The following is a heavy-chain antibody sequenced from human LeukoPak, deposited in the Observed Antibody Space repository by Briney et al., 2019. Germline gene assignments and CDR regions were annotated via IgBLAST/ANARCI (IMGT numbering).Heavy chain of an antibody. CDR2: ISGSGGST. J-gene: IGHJ4*02. CDR3: AKGLYSSGWHYFDY. CDR1: GFTFSSYA. Sequence: SGGSLRLSCAASGFTFSSYAMSWVRQAPGKGLEWVSAISGSGGSTYYADSVKGRFTISRDNSKNTLYLQMNSLRAEDTAVYFCAKGLYSSGWHYFDYWGQGTLVTVSS. V-gene: IGHV3-23*01. D-gene: IGHD6-19*01.